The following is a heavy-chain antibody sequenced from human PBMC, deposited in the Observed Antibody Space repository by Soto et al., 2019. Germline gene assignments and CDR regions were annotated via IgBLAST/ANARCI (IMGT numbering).Heavy chain of an antibody. CDR3: ARADYGGKGGLRGTYFDY. Sequence: SETLSLTCTVSGDSISGDSYCWSWIRQHPGRGLEWIGDIYYTGITYYSPALKSRISISVDTSKNQFSLNLNSMTAADTAVYFCARADYGGKGGLRGTYFDYWGQGTLVTVSS. D-gene: IGHD4-17*01. CDR2: IYYTGIT. CDR1: GDSISGDSYC. V-gene: IGHV4-31*03. J-gene: IGHJ4*02.